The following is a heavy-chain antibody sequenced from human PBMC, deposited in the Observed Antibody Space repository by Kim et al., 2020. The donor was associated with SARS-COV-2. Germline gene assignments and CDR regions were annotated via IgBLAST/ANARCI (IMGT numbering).Heavy chain of an antibody. CDR2: IGTAGDT. J-gene: IGHJ6*02. D-gene: IGHD4-4*01. CDR1: GFTFSSYD. V-gene: IGHV3-13*01. Sequence: GGSLRLSCAASGFTFSSYDMHWVRQATGKGLEWVSAIGTAGDTYYPGSVKGRFTISRENAKNSLYLQMNSLRAGDTAVYYCARGGGPLYSNYVLGYYGMDVWGQGTTVTVSS. CDR3: ARGGGPLYSNYVLGYYGMDV.